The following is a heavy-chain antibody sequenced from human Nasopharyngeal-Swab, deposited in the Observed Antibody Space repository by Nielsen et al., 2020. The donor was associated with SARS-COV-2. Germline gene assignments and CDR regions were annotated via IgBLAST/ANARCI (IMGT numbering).Heavy chain of an antibody. D-gene: IGHD6-19*01. V-gene: IGHV4-39*07. CDR2: INHSGST. J-gene: IGHJ6*02. CDR1: GGPISSSIYY. CDR3: ARGHPAVAGISIINYYYYGMDV. Sequence: GSLRLSSTVSGGPISSSIYYWGWIRQPPGKGLEWIGEINHSGSTNYNPSLKSRVTISVDTSKNQFSLKLSSVTAADTAVYYCARGHPAVAGISIINYYYYGMDVWGQGTTVTVSS.